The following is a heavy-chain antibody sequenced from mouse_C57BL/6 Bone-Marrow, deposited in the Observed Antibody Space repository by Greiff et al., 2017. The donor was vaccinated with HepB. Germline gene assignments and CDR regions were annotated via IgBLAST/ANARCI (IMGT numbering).Heavy chain of an antibody. V-gene: IGHV1-82*01. CDR3: ARRELRLLYFDY. D-gene: IGHD3-2*02. Sequence: VQGVESGPELVKPGASVKISCKASGYAFSSSWMNWVKQRPGKGLEWIGRIYPGDGDTNYNGKFKGKATLTADKSSSTAYMQLSSLTSEDSAVYFCARRELRLLYFDYWGQGTTLTVSS. CDR1: GYAFSSSW. J-gene: IGHJ2*01. CDR2: IYPGDGDT.